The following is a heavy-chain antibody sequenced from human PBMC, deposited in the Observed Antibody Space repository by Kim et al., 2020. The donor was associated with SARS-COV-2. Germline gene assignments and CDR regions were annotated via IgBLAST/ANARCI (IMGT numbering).Heavy chain of an antibody. Sequence: SETLSLTCAVYGGSFSGYYWSWIRQPPGKGLEWIGEINHSGSTNYNPSLKSRVTISVDTSKNQFSLKLSSVTAADTAVYYCARGLAHYYGMDVWGQGTTVTVSS. CDR3: ARGLAHYYGMDV. V-gene: IGHV4-34*01. CDR1: GGSFSGYY. CDR2: INHSGST. J-gene: IGHJ6*02.